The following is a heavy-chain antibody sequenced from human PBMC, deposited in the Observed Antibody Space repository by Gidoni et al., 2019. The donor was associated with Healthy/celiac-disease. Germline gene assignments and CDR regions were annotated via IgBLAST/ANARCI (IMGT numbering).Heavy chain of an antibody. Sequence: WDSSISISSSYIYYADSVQGRFTISRDNAKNSQYLQMNSLRAEDTAVYYCARGRFTYYYDCSGYPIGDYWGQGTLVTVSS. CDR2: ISISSSYI. D-gene: IGHD3-22*01. V-gene: IGHV3-21*01. J-gene: IGHJ4*02. CDR3: ARGRFTYYYDCSGYPIGDY.